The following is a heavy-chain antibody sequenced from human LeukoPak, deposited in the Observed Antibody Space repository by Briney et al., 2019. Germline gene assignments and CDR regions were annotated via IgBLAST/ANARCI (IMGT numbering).Heavy chain of an antibody. CDR2: INSDGSST. D-gene: IGHD2-2*01. J-gene: IGHJ4*02. CDR3: ASPPLDYCSSTSCYAALNY. CDR1: WITFSSYW. Sequence: GSLRLSRAASWITFSSYWVHLVRPAPGEGLVWVFRINSDGSSTSYADSVKGRFTISRDNAKNTLYLQMNSLRAEDTAVYYCASPPLDYCSSTSCYAALNYWGQGTLVTVSS. V-gene: IGHV3-74*01.